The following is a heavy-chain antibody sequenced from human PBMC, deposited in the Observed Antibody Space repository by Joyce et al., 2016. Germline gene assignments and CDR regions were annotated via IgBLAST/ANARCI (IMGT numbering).Heavy chain of an antibody. V-gene: IGHV3-23*01. CDR1: GFILRRYD. J-gene: IGHJ4*02. CDR2: ISISGDST. D-gene: IGHD3-9*01. Sequence: EVQVLESGGGLVQPGGSLRLSCAVSGFILRRYDMSWVRQAPGKVLEWVSAISISGDSTYYTDSVKGRFTVSRDNSKKILYLQMNTLRAEDTAVYYCAKASLTGYYIGAYYFDYWGQGTLVTVSS. CDR3: AKASLTGYYIGAYYFDY.